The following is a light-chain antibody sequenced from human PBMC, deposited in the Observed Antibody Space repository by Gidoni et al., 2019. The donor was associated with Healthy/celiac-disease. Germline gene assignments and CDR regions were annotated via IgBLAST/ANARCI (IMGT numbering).Light chain of an antibody. CDR2: DAS. V-gene: IGKV1-33*01. CDR1: QDISIY. J-gene: IGKJ2*01. Sequence: DIQMTQSPSSLSASVGDRVTITCQASQDISIYLNWYQQKPGKAPKLLMYDASNLETGVPSRFSGSGSETDFTFTISSLQPEDIATYYCQQYDNLPYTFGQGTKLEIK. CDR3: QQYDNLPYT.